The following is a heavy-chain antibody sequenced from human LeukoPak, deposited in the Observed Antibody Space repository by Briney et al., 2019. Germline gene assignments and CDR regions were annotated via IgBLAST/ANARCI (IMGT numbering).Heavy chain of an antibody. Sequence: SETLSLTCTVSGGSITSDIFYWNWIRQHPGKGLEWIGFIYYSGITHYNPSLKSRVTISVDMSKNGFSLRLSSVTAADTGVYYCARGEGSGFDYWGQGSLVTVSS. J-gene: IGHJ4*02. V-gene: IGHV4-30-4*01. CDR3: ARGEGSGFDY. CDR1: GGSITSDIFY. CDR2: IYYSGIT.